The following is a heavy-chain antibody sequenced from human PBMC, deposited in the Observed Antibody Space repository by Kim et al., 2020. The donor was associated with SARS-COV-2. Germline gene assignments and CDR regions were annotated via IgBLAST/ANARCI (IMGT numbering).Heavy chain of an antibody. Sequence: ASVKVSCKASGYTFTGYYMHWVRQAPGQGLEWMGWINPNSGGTNYAQKFQGWVTMTRDTSISTAYMELSRLRSDDTAVYYCARGKRRYYGSGSSPLDYWGQGTLVTVSS. CDR2: INPNSGGT. CDR3: ARGKRRYYGSGSSPLDY. CDR1: GYTFTGYY. J-gene: IGHJ4*02. V-gene: IGHV1-2*04. D-gene: IGHD3-10*01.